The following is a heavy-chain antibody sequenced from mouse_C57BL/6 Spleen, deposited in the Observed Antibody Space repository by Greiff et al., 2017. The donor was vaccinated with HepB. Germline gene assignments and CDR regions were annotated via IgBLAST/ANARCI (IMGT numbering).Heavy chain of an antibody. J-gene: IGHJ3*01. V-gene: IGHV5-17*01. CDR3: ARGIYYDYDGFAY. CDR2: ISSGSSTI. CDR1: GFTFSDYG. Sequence: EVKLMASGGGLVKPGGSLKLSCAASGFTFSDYGMHWVRQAPEKGLEWVAYISSGSSTIYYADTVKGRFTISRDNAKNTLFLQMTSLRSEDTAMYYCARGIYYDYDGFAYWGQGTLVTVSA. D-gene: IGHD2-4*01.